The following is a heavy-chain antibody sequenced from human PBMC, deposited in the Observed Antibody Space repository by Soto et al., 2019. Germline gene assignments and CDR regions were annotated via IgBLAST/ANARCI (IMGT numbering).Heavy chain of an antibody. CDR3: AKDAITMVRGVISYYGMDV. CDR1: GFTFDDYA. CDR2: ISWNSGSI. V-gene: IGHV3-9*01. D-gene: IGHD3-10*01. Sequence: EVQLVESGGGLVQPGRSLRLSCAASGFTFDDYAMHWVRQAPGKGLEWVSGISWNSGSIGYADSVKGRFTISRDNAKNSLYLQMNSRRAEDTALYYCAKDAITMVRGVISYYGMDVWGQGTTVNVSS. J-gene: IGHJ6*02.